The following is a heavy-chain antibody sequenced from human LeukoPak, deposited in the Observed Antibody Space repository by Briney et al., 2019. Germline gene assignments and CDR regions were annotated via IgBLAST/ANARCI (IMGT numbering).Heavy chain of an antibody. Sequence: ASVKVSCKASGYIFTKYVVHWVRQAPGQRPEWMGWIKAGNGDTKYSQNFQDRLTITRDTSASTVYMELSSLTSEDTALYYCARHGGLGNFFDLDYWGQGTLVTVSS. CDR1: GYIFTKYV. V-gene: IGHV1-3*01. CDR2: IKAGNGDT. CDR3: ARHGGLGNFFDLDY. D-gene: IGHD3-16*01. J-gene: IGHJ4*02.